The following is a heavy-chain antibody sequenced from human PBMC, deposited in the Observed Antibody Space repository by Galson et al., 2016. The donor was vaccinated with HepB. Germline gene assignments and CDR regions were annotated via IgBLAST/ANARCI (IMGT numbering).Heavy chain of an antibody. Sequence: SLRLSCAASGFTFSNYGMSWVRQAPGKGLEWVSHISGSGGVTYYADSVKGRFTISRDDSQNTLFLQMNSLRADDTAIYYCAKGKWSWNTHFVYWGHGTLVTVSS. V-gene: IGHV3-23*01. J-gene: IGHJ4*01. CDR3: AKGKWSWNTHFVY. CDR2: ISGSGGVT. D-gene: IGHD1/OR15-1a*01. CDR1: GFTFSNYG.